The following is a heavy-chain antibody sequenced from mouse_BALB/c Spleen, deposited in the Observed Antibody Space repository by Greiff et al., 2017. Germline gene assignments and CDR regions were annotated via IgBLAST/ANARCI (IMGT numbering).Heavy chain of an antibody. V-gene: IGHV5-12-2*01. Sequence: EVKVVESGGGLVQPGGSLKLSCAASGFTFSSYTMSWVRQTPEKRLEWVAYISNGGGSTYYPDTVKGRFTISRDNAKNTLYLQMSSLKSEDTAMYYCARHKSPLYYGYDAMDYWGQGTSVTVSS. CDR3: ARHKSPLYYGYDAMDY. J-gene: IGHJ4*01. CDR1: GFTFSSYT. D-gene: IGHD1-2*01. CDR2: ISNGGGST.